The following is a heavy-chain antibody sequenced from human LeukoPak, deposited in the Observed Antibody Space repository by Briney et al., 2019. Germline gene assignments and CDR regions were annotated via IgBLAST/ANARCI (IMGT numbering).Heavy chain of an antibody. D-gene: IGHD3-10*01. V-gene: IGHV3-7*01. CDR1: GFTFSSYW. CDR3: AGFSENFMVRGVIFAFDI. CDR2: IKQDGSEK. J-gene: IGHJ3*02. Sequence: GSLRLSCAASGFTFSSYWMSWVRQAPGKGLKWVANIKQDGSEKYHVDSVKGRFTISRDNAKNSLYLQMNSLRAEDTAVYYCAGFSENFMVRGVIFAFDIWGQGTMVTVSS.